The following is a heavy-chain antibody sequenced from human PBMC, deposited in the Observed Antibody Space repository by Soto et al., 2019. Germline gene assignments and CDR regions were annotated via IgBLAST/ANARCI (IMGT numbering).Heavy chain of an antibody. D-gene: IGHD2-15*01. V-gene: IGHV5-51*01. J-gene: IGHJ6*02. CDR3: ARHWDCSGGNCYSGPYYYYYYGMDV. Sequence: GESLKISCTGSGYSFTSYWLGWVRQIPWKGLEWMGIISPGDSDTRYSPSFQGQFTISADKSISTAYLQWRSLKASDTAMYYCARHWDCSGGNCYSGPYYYYYYGMDVWGQGTTVTVSS. CDR2: ISPGDSDT. CDR1: GYSFTSYW.